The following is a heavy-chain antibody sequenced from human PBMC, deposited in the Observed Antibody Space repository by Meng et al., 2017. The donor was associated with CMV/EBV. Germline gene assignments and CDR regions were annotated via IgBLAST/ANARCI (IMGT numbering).Heavy chain of an antibody. D-gene: IGHD1-26*01. J-gene: IGHJ2*01. CDR2: IYYSVST. V-gene: IGHV4-59*01. CDR3: ARSTPIVGATFDL. CDR1: GGSISSYY. Sequence: SETLSLTCTVSGGSISSYYWSWIRQPPGKGLEWIGYIYYSVSTNYNPSLKSRVTISVDTSKNQFSLKLSSVTAADTAVYYCARSTPIVGATFDLWGRGTMVTVSS.